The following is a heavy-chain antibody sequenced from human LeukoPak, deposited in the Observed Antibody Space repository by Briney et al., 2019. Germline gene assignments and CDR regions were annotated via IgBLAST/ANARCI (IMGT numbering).Heavy chain of an antibody. CDR2: INSDGSST. D-gene: IGHD1-26*01. CDR1: GFTFSSHW. CDR3: AGLGGDYFDY. J-gene: IGHJ4*02. Sequence: GGSLRLSCAASGFTFSSHWMHWVRHAPEKGLVWVSRINSDGSSTTYADSVKGRFTISRDNAKNTLYLQMNNLRAEDPAVYYCAGLGGDYFDYWGQGTLVTVSS. V-gene: IGHV3-74*01.